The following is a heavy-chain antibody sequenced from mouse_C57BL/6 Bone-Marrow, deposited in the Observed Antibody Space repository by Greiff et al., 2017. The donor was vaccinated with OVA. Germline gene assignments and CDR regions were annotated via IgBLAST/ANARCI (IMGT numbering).Heavy chain of an antibody. CDR1: GFTFSDFY. V-gene: IGHV7-1*01. J-gene: IGHJ1*03. CDR3: ARDAGGSSPYWYFDV. Sequence: DVKLVESGGGLVQSGRSLRLSCATSGFTFSDFYMEWVRQAPGKGLEWIAASRNKANDYTTEYSASVKGRFIVSRDTSQSILYLQMNALRAEDTAIYYCARDAGGSSPYWYFDVWGTGTTVTVSS. D-gene: IGHD1-1*01. CDR2: SRNKANDYTT.